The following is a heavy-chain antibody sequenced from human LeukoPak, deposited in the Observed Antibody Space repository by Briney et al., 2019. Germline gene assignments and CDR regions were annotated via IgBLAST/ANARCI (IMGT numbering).Heavy chain of an antibody. V-gene: IGHV4-4*07. J-gene: IGHJ4*02. CDR1: GDSISSYY. Sequence: SETLSLTCTVSGDSISSYYWSWIRQPAGKGLEWIGRIYTSGSTNYNPSLKSRVTMSVDTSKNQFSLKLSSVTAADTAVYYCARTNYYGDYFDYWGQGTLVTVSS. CDR3: ARTNYYGDYFDY. CDR2: IYTSGST. D-gene: IGHD4-17*01.